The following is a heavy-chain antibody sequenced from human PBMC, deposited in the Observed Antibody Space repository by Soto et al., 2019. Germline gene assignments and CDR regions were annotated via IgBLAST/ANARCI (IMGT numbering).Heavy chain of an antibody. J-gene: IGHJ4*02. CDR1: GYTLTELS. D-gene: IGHD3-22*01. CDR2: FDPEDGET. V-gene: IGHV1-24*01. Sequence: ASVKVSCKVSGYTLTELSMHWVRQAPGKGLEWMGGFDPEDGETIYAQKFQGRVTMTEDTSTDTAYMELSSLRSEDTAVYYCATDSSTRSYYDSSGYYYRYSGQGTLVTVSS. CDR3: ATDSSTRSYYDSSGYYYRY.